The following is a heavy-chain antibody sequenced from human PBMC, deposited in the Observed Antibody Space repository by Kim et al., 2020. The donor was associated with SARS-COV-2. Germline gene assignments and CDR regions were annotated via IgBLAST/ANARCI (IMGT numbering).Heavy chain of an antibody. J-gene: IGHJ6*02. V-gene: IGHV3-30*04. CDR1: GFIFSSYA. D-gene: IGHD7-27*01. Sequence: GGSLRLSCGDSGFIFSSYAMHWVRQAPGKGLEWVTVISYDGSNKYYADSVKGRFTISRDNSKNTLYLQMNSLRAEDTAVYYCARAGDSGYYYGMDVWGQG. CDR3: ARAGDSGYYYGMDV. CDR2: ISYDGSNK.